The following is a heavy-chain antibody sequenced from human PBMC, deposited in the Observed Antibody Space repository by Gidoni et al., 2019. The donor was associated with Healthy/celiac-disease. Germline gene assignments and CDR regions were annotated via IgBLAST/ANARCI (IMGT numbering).Heavy chain of an antibody. CDR2: IYHSGST. D-gene: IGHD4-17*01. CDR3: ARDRKDYGDYSYGMDV. V-gene: IGHV4-30-2*01. J-gene: IGHJ6*02. Sequence: QLQLQESGSGLVKPSQTLSLTCAVSGGSISSGGYSWSWIRQPPGKGLEWIGYIYHSGSTYYNPSLKSRVTISVDRSKNQFSLKLSSVTAADTAVYYCARDRKDYGDYSYGMDVWGQGTTVTVSS. CDR1: GGSISSGGYS.